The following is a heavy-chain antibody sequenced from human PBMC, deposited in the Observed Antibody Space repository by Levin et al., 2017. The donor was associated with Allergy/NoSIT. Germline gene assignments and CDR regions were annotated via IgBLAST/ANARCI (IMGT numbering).Heavy chain of an antibody. Sequence: SQTLSLPCAISGDSVSSNSAAWNWIRQSPSRGLEWLGRTYYRSKWYNDYAVSVKSRITINPDTSKNQFSLQLNSVTPEDTAVYYCARGVSNWGWDYYGMDVWGQGTTVTVSS. J-gene: IGHJ6*02. D-gene: IGHD7-27*01. CDR1: GDSVSSNSAA. CDR3: ARGVSNWGWDYYGMDV. CDR2: TYYRSKWYN. V-gene: IGHV6-1*01.